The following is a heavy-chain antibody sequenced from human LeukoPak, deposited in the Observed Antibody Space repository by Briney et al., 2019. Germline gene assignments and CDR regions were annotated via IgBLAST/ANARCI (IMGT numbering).Heavy chain of an antibody. Sequence: SETLSLTCTVSGGSISSYYWSWIRQPPGKGLEWIGYIYYSGSTNYNPSLKSRVTISVDTSQNQFSLKLSSVTAADTAVYHCARPAPYYYYGMDVWGQGTTVTVSS. CDR3: ARPAPYYYYGMDV. D-gene: IGHD6-25*01. V-gene: IGHV4-59*08. CDR2: IYYSGST. J-gene: IGHJ6*02. CDR1: GGSISSYY.